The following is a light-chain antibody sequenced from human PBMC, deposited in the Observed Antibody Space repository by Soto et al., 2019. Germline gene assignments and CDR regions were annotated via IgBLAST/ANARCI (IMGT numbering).Light chain of an antibody. Sequence: QSALTQPASVSGSPGQSITISCTGTSSDVGGYKYVSWYQQHPGKAPKLMIYEVSNRPSGVSNRFSGSKSGNTASLTISGLQAEDEADYYCSSYATSSTLVFGGGTKVTV. V-gene: IGLV2-14*01. CDR3: SSYATSSTLV. CDR1: SSDVGGYKY. J-gene: IGLJ2*01. CDR2: EVS.